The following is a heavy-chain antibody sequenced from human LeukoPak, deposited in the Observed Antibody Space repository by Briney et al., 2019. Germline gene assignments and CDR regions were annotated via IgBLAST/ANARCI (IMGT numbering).Heavy chain of an antibody. J-gene: IGHJ3*01. CDR1: GGSISSYY. V-gene: IGHV4-59*12. Sequence: PSETLSLTCTVSGGSISSYYSSWIRQPPGKGLEWIGYIYYSGSTNYNPSLKSRVTISVDTSKNQFSLKLSSVTAADTAVYYCARDQSLAEVWGQGTMVTVSS. CDR3: ARDQSLAEV. CDR2: IYYSGST.